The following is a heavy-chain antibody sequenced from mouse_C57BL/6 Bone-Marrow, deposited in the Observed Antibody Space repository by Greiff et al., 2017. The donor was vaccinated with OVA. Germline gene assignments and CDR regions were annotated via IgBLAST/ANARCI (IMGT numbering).Heavy chain of an antibody. CDR1: GYTFTSYW. CDR2: IDPSDSET. CDR3: ARMGYYDYDWYFDV. V-gene: IGHV1-52*01. D-gene: IGHD2-4*01. J-gene: IGHJ1*03. Sequence: QVQLQQSGAELVRPGSSVKLSCKASGYTFTSYWMHWVKQRPIQGLEWIGNIDPSDSETHYNQKFKDKATLTVDKSSSTAYMQLSSLTSEDSAVYYCARMGYYDYDWYFDVWGTGTTVTVSS.